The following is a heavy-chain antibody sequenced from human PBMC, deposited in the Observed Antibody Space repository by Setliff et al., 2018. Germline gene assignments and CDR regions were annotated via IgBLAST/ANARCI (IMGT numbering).Heavy chain of an antibody. CDR3: ARVADGSGSFYLGFDY. CDR1: GDSISSGSYY. J-gene: IGHJ4*02. CDR2: IFHSGGT. V-gene: IGHV4-31*03. D-gene: IGHD3-10*01. Sequence: PSETLSLTCTVSGDSISSGSYYWNWIRQHPEKGLEWLGYIFHSGGTHYNSSLKSRITISIDTSKNYFSLELNSVTAADSAVYYCARVADGSGSFYLGFDYWGQGILVTVS.